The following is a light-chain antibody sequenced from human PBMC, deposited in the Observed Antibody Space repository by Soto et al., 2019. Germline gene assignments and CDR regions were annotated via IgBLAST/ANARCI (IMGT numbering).Light chain of an antibody. J-gene: IGKJ1*01. CDR1: QSIGSW. CDR3: QQYNSYSQGT. CDR2: DAS. Sequence: IQMTQSPSTLSASVGDRVTTTCRASQSIGSWLAWYQQKPGKAPKLLIYDASSLESGVPSRFSGSGSGTEFTLTISSLQPDDFATYYCQQYNSYSQGTFGQGTKVDIK. V-gene: IGKV1-5*01.